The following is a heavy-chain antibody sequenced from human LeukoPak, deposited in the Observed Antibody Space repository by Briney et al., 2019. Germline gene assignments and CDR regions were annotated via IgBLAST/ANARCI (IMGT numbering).Heavy chain of an antibody. V-gene: IGHV3-7*01. CDR1: GFPFSSYG. D-gene: IGHD1-14*01. Sequence: GGSLRLSCAASGFPFSSYGMHWVRQAPGKGLEWVASMKPDGSESWYVDSVKGRFTISRDNSKNLLYLQLTSLRAEDTALYYCARDRGRNSFDYWGQGTLVSVSS. CDR3: ARDRGRNSFDY. J-gene: IGHJ4*02. CDR2: MKPDGSES.